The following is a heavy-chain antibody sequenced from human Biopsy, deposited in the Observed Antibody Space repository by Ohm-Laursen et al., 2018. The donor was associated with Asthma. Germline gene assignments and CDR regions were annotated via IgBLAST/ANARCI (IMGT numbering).Heavy chain of an antibody. CDR2: MNPNSGNT. CDR3: ARTYYDFSTGQVNDAFAI. J-gene: IGHJ3*02. CDR1: GYTFTSYD. D-gene: IGHD3-3*01. V-gene: IGHV1-8*01. Sequence: ASVKVSCKASGYTFTSYDINWVRQATGQGLEWMGWMNPNSGNTGYPQNFQGRVTMTRDTSISTAYMELSSLRSEDTAVYYCARTYYDFSTGQVNDAFAIWGQGTMVTVSS.